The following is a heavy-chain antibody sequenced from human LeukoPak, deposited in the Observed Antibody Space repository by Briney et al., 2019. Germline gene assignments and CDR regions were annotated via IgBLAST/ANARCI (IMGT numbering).Heavy chain of an antibody. CDR2: ISRDGSDT. CDR1: GFTFSYYW. CDR3: ARDLTVAGLYYFDY. Sequence: PGGSLRLSCAASGFTFSYYWIHWVRHAPGKGLVWVAHISRDGSDTTYADSVKGRITISRDNSKNTLYLQMNSLRAEDTAVYYCARDLTVAGLYYFDYWGQGTLVTVSS. J-gene: IGHJ4*02. V-gene: IGHV3-74*01. D-gene: IGHD6-19*01.